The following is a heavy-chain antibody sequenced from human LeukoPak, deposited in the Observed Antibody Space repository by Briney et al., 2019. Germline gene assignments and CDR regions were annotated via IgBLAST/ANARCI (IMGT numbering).Heavy chain of an antibody. CDR2: IKQDGSEK. D-gene: IGHD6-19*01. CDR1: GFTFSSFW. V-gene: IGHV3-7*01. J-gene: IGHJ4*02. CDR3: ARDYSGWYFDY. Sequence: GGSLRLSWPASGFTFSSFWVSWVRQAPGKGLEWVANIKQDGSEKYYVDSVKGRFTISRDNAKNSLYLQMNNLRAEDTAVYYCARDYSGWYFDYWGQGTLVTVSS.